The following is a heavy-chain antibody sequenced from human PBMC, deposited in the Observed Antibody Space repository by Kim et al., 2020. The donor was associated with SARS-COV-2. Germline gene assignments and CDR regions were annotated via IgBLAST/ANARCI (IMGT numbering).Heavy chain of an antibody. J-gene: IGHJ3*02. D-gene: IGHD7-27*01. CDR1: GFTFSSYA. Sequence: GGSLRLSCAASGFTFSSYAMHWVRQAPGKGLEWVAVISYDGSNKYYADSVKGRFTISRDNSKNTLYLQMNSLRAEDTAVYYCAREVSTGDSNDDFDIWGQGTMVTVSS. CDR3: AREVSTGDSNDDFDI. CDR2: ISYDGSNK. V-gene: IGHV3-30-3*01.